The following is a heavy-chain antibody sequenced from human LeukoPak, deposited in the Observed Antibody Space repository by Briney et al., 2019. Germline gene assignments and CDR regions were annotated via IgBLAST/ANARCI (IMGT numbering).Heavy chain of an antibody. CDR2: INTNSGGT. D-gene: IGHD7-27*01. V-gene: IGHV1-2*06. CDR3: ARDLPSTPNWELDY. J-gene: IGHJ4*02. Sequence: GASVKVSCKSSGYTFIDYYIHWVRQAPGQGLEWMGRINTNSGGTNSAQTFQGRVTMTRDTSISTAYMELNRLTSDDTAVYYCARDLPSTPNWELDYWGQGTLVTVSS. CDR1: GYTFIDYY.